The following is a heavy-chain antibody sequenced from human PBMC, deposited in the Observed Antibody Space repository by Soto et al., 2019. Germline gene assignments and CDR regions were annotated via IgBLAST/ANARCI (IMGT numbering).Heavy chain of an antibody. CDR1: GYTSTNYA. V-gene: IGHV1-3*01. J-gene: IGHJ4*02. CDR3: TSDNKGLADY. CDR2: INVGNGNT. Sequence: ASVKVSCKASGYTSTNYAVHWVRQAPGQGLQWIGWINVGNGNTKSSQKFQGRVTFSRDTSASTAYMEVSSLTSEDTAVYYCTSDNKGLADYWGQGTLVTVSS.